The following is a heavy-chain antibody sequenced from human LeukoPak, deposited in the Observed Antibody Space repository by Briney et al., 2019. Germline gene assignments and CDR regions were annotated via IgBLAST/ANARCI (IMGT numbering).Heavy chain of an antibody. Sequence: PGGSLRLSCAASGFTFSSYSMDWVRQAPGKGLEWVSYITSSSTTIYYADSVKGRFTISRDNAKNSVYLQMNSLRAEDTAVYYCARGQQSTPYFDHWGQGTLVTVSS. D-gene: IGHD6-13*01. J-gene: IGHJ4*02. CDR3: ARGQQSTPYFDH. V-gene: IGHV3-48*04. CDR1: GFTFSSYS. CDR2: ITSSSTTI.